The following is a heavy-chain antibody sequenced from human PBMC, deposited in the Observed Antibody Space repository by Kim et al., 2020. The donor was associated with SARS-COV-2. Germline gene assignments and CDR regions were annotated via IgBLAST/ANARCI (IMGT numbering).Heavy chain of an antibody. D-gene: IGHD3-9*01. J-gene: IGHJ1*01. Sequence: GGSLRLSCAASGFNFSGYAMHWVRQAPGKGLEWVSIITNDGSNKYYTDSLKGRFTISRDNAKNRLFLQMNSLTTDDTAIYYCVKALRGVLPNNPFESWGQGTLVSVSS. V-gene: IGHV3-30*04. CDR3: VKALRGVLPNNPFES. CDR1: GFNFSGYA. CDR2: ITNDGSNK.